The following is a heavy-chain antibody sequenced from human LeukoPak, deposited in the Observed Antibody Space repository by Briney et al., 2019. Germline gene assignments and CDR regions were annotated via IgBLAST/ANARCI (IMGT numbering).Heavy chain of an antibody. Sequence: GGSLRLSCAASGFTFSSYAMHWVRQAPGKGLEYVSAISSNGGSTYYANSVKGRFTISRDNSKNTLYLQMGSLRAEDMAVYYCARVVFSGSGYDRDNWFDPWGQGTLVTVSS. V-gene: IGHV3-64*01. CDR2: ISSNGGST. J-gene: IGHJ5*02. D-gene: IGHD5-12*01. CDR1: GFTFSSYA. CDR3: ARVVFSGSGYDRDNWFDP.